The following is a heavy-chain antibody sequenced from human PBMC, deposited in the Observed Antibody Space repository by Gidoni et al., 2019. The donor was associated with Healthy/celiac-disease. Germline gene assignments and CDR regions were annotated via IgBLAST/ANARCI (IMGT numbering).Heavy chain of an antibody. V-gene: IGHV1-69*17. CDR3: AREKPGTYGYSSGWYDY. J-gene: IGHJ4*02. Sequence: QVQLVQSGAEVKKPGSSVQVSCKASGRTFSSYAISWVRQAPGQGLEWMAGIIPIFGIANDAQKFQGRVTITADKSTSTAYMELSSLRSEDTAVYYCAREKPGTYGYSSGWYDYWGQGTLVTVSS. D-gene: IGHD6-19*01. CDR2: IIPIFGIA. CDR1: GRTFSSYA.